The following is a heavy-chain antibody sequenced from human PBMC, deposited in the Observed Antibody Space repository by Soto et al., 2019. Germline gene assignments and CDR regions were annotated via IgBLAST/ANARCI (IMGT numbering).Heavy chain of an antibody. V-gene: IGHV4-59*01. Sequence: SETLSLTCTVSGGYISSYYWSWIRQPPGKGLEGIGDIYYSGSNNDNPSLKSRVTISVDTIKNQFSLKLSAVTAADTAVYYCAREGTQQDAFDIWGQGTMVTV. J-gene: IGHJ3*02. CDR2: IYYSGSN. CDR3: AREGTQQDAFDI. CDR1: GGYISSYY.